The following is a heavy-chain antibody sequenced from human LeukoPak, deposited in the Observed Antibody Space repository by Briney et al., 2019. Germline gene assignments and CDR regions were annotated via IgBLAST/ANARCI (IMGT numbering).Heavy chain of an antibody. J-gene: IGHJ4*02. Sequence: PSETLSLTCTVSGGSISSYYWSWIRQPPGKGLEWIGYIYYSGTTNYNPSLESRVAISVDTSKSQFSLKPSSVTATDTAVYYCARSRGGSSWFNYFDSWGQGALVTVSS. CDR2: IYYSGTT. CDR1: GGSISSYY. V-gene: IGHV4-59*08. CDR3: ARSRGGSSWFNYFDS. D-gene: IGHD6-13*01.